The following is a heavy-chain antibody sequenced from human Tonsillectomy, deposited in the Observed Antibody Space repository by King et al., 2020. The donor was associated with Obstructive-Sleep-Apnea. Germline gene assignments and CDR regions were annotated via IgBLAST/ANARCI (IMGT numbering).Heavy chain of an antibody. Sequence: DVQLVESGGGLEQPGGSLRLSCAASGFTFNNYAMNWVRQAPGKGLEWVSSISGSGGTTYYADSVKGRFTISRDNSKNTLYLQMNSLRAEDTAVYYCAKPYYDFWSGYSETWFDSWGQGTLVTVSS. CDR3: AKPYYDFWSGYSETWFDS. J-gene: IGHJ5*01. D-gene: IGHD3-3*01. V-gene: IGHV3-23*04. CDR1: GFTFNNYA. CDR2: ISGSGGTT.